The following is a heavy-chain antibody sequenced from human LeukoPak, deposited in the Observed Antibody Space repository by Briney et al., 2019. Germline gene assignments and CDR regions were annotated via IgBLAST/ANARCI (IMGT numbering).Heavy chain of an antibody. V-gene: IGHV5-51*01. D-gene: IGHD2-15*01. Sequence: GESLKISCKGSGYIFTTYWIGWVRQMPGKGLEWMGIIWPAGSDIRYNPSFQGQVAISADKSISTAYLQWSSLKASDTAMYYCARYYCSGGNCPTYFDYWGQGTLVTVSS. CDR1: GYIFTTYW. CDR2: IWPAGSDI. CDR3: ARYYCSGGNCPTYFDY. J-gene: IGHJ4*02.